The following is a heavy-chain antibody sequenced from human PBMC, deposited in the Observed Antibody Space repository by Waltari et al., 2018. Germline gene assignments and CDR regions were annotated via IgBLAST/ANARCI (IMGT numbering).Heavy chain of an antibody. CDR3: AKDQRGASGLDY. V-gene: IGHV3-23*01. J-gene: IGHJ4*02. Sequence: EVQLLESGGGLVQPGGSLRLSCAASRFTFSYYTMSWVRQAPGKGLEWVSVISGNGGSTYYADSVKGRFTISRDNSRNTLFLQMNSLRAEDTAVYDCAKDQRGASGLDYWGQGTLVTVSS. D-gene: IGHD6-19*01. CDR2: ISGNGGST. CDR1: RFTFSYYT.